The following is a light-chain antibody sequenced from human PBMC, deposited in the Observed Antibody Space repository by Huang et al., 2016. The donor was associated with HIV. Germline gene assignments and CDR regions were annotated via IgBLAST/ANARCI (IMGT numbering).Light chain of an antibody. CDR3: QQYNNWPPEVT. Sequence: EIVLTQSPATLSVSPGERATLSCRASQSISTYLAWYQHKPAQAPRRLIYGASTRASGIPARCSGSGSGTEFTLTISSLQSEDFAVYYCQQYNNWPPEVTFGPGTKVDIK. V-gene: IGKV3-15*01. CDR1: QSISTY. CDR2: GAS. J-gene: IGKJ3*01.